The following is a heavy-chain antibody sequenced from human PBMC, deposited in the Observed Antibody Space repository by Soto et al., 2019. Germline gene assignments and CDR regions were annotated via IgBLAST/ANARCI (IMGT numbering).Heavy chain of an antibody. CDR1: GFSVSSHY. CDR3: ARDHCLYGNFDY. V-gene: IGHV3-53*01. Sequence: EVRLVESGGGLIQPGGSLRLSCAASGFSVSSHYMSWVRQAPGKGLEWVSVIYSGGNTYYAESVKGRFTISRDNSKNTLYLQMNSLRAEDTAVYYCARDHCLYGNFDYWGQGTLVTVSS. CDR2: IYSGGNT. J-gene: IGHJ4*02. D-gene: IGHD2-8*01.